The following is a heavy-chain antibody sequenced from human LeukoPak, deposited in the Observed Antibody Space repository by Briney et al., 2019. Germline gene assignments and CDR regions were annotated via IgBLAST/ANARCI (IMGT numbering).Heavy chain of an antibody. D-gene: IGHD3-16*01. CDR1: GFTSSSYW. CDR3: ARSRGLDY. Sequence: GGSLRLSCAASGFTSSSYWMTWVRQAPGKGLEWVANIKQDGSEKYYVDSVKGRFTISRDNAKNSLYLQMNSLRDEDTAVYYCARSRGLDYWGQGTLVTVSS. V-gene: IGHV3-7*04. J-gene: IGHJ4*02. CDR2: IKQDGSEK.